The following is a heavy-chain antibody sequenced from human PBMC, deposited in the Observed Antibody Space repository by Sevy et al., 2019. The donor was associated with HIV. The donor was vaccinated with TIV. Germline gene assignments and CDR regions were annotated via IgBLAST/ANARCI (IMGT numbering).Heavy chain of an antibody. V-gene: IGHV3-7*01. Sequence: GGYLRLSCAASGFTFSANWMNWVRQAPGKGLEWVANIKGDGSDKYYLDSVEGRFTISRDNAKNLLYLQMNSLRVEDTAVYYCAHETFGRFESWGQGTLVTVSS. CDR2: IKGDGSDK. J-gene: IGHJ4*02. CDR3: AHETFGRFES. CDR1: GFTFSANW. D-gene: IGHD3-16*01.